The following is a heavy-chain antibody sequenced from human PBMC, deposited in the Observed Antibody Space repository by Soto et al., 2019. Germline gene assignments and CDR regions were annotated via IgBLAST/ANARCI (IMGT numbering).Heavy chain of an antibody. CDR1: GYTFTSYG. CDR3: ARVDSSYVGMDV. J-gene: IGHJ6*02. D-gene: IGHD4-4*01. Sequence: ASVKVSCKASGYTFTSYGISWVRQAPGQGLEWMGWISAYNGNTNYAQKLQGRVTMTTDTSTSTAYMELRSLRSDDAAVYCCARVDSSYVGMDVWGQGTTVTVSS. CDR2: ISAYNGNT. V-gene: IGHV1-18*01.